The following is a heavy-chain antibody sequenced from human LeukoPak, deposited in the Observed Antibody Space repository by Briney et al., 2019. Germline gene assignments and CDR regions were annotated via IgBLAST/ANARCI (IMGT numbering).Heavy chain of an antibody. CDR3: ARETPDGYDY. D-gene: IGHD5-24*01. CDR2: ISSSSSYR. J-gene: IGHJ4*02. V-gene: IGHV3-21*01. CDR1: GVSISSSS. Sequence: ETLSLTCTVSGVSISSSSYYWGWIRQPPGKGLEWVSSISSSSSYRYYADSVKGRFTISRDNAKNSLYLQMNSLRAEDTAIFYCARETPDGYDYWGQGTLVTVSS.